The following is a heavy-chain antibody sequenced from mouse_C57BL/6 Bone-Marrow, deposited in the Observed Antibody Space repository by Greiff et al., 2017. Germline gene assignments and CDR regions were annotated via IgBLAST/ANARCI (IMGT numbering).Heavy chain of an antibody. CDR3: ARQLYYFDY. J-gene: IGHJ2*01. CDR1: GYAFSSSW. Sequence: QVQLKQSGPELVQPGASVKISCKASGYAFSSSWMNWVKQRPGKGLEWIGRIYPGDGDTNYNGKFKGKATLTADKSSSTAYMQLSSLTSEDSAVYFCARQLYYFDYWGQGTTLTVSS. D-gene: IGHD3-1*01. V-gene: IGHV1-82*01. CDR2: IYPGDGDT.